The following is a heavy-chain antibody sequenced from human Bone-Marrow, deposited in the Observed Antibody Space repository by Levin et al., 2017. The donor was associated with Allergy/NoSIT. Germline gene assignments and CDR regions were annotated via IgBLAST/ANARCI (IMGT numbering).Heavy chain of an antibody. Sequence: GASVKVSCKASGYSFTSYDINWVRQATGQGLEWMGWMNPNSENTGYAQNFQGRVTMTRDTSIGTAYMELSGLTSDDTAVYYCARGNDRSGNFDSYYVMDAWGQGTTVTVS. CDR3: ARGNDRSGNFDSYYVMDA. J-gene: IGHJ6*02. D-gene: IGHD1-1*01. V-gene: IGHV1-8*01. CDR2: MNPNSENT. CDR1: GYSFTSYD.